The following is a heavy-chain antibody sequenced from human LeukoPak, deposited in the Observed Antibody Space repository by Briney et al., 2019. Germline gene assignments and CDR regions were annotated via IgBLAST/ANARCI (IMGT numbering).Heavy chain of an antibody. V-gene: IGHV3-33*06. CDR3: AKDPRDDSSGYYYFGYFDY. CDR2: IWYDGSNK. CDR1: GFIFSSYG. D-gene: IGHD3-22*01. Sequence: GGSLRLSCAASGFIFSSYGMHWVRQAPGKGLEWVAVIWYDGSNKYYADSVKGRFTISRDNSKNTLYLQMNSLRAEDTAVYYCAKDPRDDSSGYYYFGYFDYWGQGTLVTVSS. J-gene: IGHJ4*02.